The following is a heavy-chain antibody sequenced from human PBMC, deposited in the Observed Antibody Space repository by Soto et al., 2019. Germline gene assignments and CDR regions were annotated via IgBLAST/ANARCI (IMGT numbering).Heavy chain of an antibody. J-gene: IGHJ4*02. CDR1: GFTFSSYA. CDR2: ISSNGGST. V-gene: IGHV3-64*01. D-gene: IGHD6-19*01. Sequence: EVPLVESGGGWVQPGGSLRLSCAASGFTFSSYAMHWVRQAPGKGLEYVSAISSNGGSTYYANSVKGRFTISRDNSKNTLYLQMGSLRAEDMAVYYCARQWLDSYYFDYWGQGTLVTVSS. CDR3: ARQWLDSYYFDY.